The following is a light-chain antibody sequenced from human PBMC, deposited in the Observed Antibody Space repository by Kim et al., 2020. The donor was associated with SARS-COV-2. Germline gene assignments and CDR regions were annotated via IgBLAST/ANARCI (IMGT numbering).Light chain of an antibody. CDR1: SSNIGAGYD. V-gene: IGLV1-40*01. CDR3: QSYDSRLSGVI. J-gene: IGLJ2*01. CDR2: GNT. Sequence: QRVTIYCTGSSSNIGAGYDVHWYQQFPGTVPKLLIYGNTNRPSGVPDRFSGSKSGTSASLAITGLQAEDEADYYCQSYDSRLSGVIFGGGTKLTVL.